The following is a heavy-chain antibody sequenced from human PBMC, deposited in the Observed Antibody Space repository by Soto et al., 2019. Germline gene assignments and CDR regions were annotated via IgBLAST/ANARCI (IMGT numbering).Heavy chain of an antibody. CDR3: AKSPVEMATIIYFDY. CDR2: ISYDGSNK. V-gene: IGHV3-30*18. Sequence: LRLSCAASGFTFSSYGMHWVRQAPGKGLEWVAVISYDGSNKYYADSVKGRFTISRDNSKNTLYLQMNSLRAEDTAVYYCAKSPVEMATIIYFDYWGQGTLVTVSS. J-gene: IGHJ4*02. CDR1: GFTFSSYG. D-gene: IGHD5-12*01.